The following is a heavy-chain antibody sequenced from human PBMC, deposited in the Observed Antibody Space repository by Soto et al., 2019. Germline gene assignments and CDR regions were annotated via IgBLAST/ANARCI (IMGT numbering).Heavy chain of an antibody. D-gene: IGHD3-3*01. CDR1: GYAFSFG. CDR2: ISAYDGKT. J-gene: IGHJ5*02. Sequence: VQSGGEVKKPGASVRVSCKASGYAFSFGFSWVRQAPGQGLELMGWISAYDGKTTYAEKFQGRVTMTTDASTGTAYMELRSLRSDDTAVYYCARDPHEYWTSYWFDPWGQGTLVTVSS. CDR3: ARDPHEYWTSYWFDP. V-gene: IGHV1-18*01.